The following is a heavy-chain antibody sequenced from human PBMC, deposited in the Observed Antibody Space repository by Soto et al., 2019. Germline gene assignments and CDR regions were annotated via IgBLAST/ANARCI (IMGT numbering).Heavy chain of an antibody. CDR1: GYTFTSYY. CDR3: ARDGGAATITDYRSIFAY. CDR2: INPSGGST. D-gene: IGHD5-12*01. Sequence: ASVKVSCKSSGYTFTSYYMHWVRQAPGQGLEWMGIINPSGGSTSYAQKFQGRVTMTRDTSTGTVYMELSSLRSEDTAVYYCARDGGAATITDYRSIFAYWGKRTLVPVSS. J-gene: IGHJ4*02. V-gene: IGHV1-46*01.